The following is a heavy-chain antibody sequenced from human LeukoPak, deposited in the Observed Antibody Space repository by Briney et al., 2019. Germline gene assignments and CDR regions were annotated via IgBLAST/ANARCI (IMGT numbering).Heavy chain of an antibody. D-gene: IGHD5-18*01. CDR2: IYNNGRT. Sequence: SETLSLTCTVSGGSISSSSYYWGWIRQPPGKGLEWIGNIYNNGRTFYNPSLKSRVTISVDTSKNQFSLKLSSVTAADTAVYYCASGYSYPNFDLWGRGTLVTVSS. J-gene: IGHJ2*01. CDR1: GGSISSSSYY. CDR3: ASGYSYPNFDL. V-gene: IGHV4-39*07.